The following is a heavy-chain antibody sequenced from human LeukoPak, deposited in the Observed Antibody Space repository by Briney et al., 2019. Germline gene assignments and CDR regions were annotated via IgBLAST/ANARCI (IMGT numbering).Heavy chain of an antibody. CDR2: ISDDGSNK. CDR1: GFTFSSYG. D-gene: IGHD6-13*01. V-gene: IGHV3-30*18. J-gene: IGHJ5*02. Sequence: GGSLRLSCAASGFTFSSYGMHWVRQAPGKGLEWVAVISDDGSNKYYADSVKGRFTISRDNSKNTLYLQMNSLRAEDTAVYYCAKDSSGSSWYWFDPWGQGTLVTVSS. CDR3: AKDSSGSSWYWFDP.